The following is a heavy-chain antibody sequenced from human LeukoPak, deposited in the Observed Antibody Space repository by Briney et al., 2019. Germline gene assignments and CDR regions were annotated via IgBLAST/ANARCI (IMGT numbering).Heavy chain of an antibody. CDR2: IYHSGST. V-gene: IGHV4-38-2*02. Sequence: SETLSLTCTVSGASISSGYYWGWIRQPPGKGLEGTGSIYHSGSTYYNQSVKSRVTISVDTSKNQFSLKLSSVTAADTAVYYCARRGFQIVVVPAAITTVDYYYMDVWGKGTTVTVSS. CDR1: GASISSGYY. J-gene: IGHJ6*03. D-gene: IGHD2-2*02. CDR3: ARRGFQIVVVPAAITTVDYYYMDV.